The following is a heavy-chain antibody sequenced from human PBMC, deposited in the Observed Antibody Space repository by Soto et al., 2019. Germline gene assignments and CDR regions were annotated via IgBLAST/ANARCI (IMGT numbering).Heavy chain of an antibody. CDR2: ISSSSSTI. CDR3: ASPGEYYYDSRYYFDY. CDR1: GFTFSSYS. V-gene: IGHV3-48*01. Sequence: AEGSLRLSCAASGFTFSSYSMNWVRQAPGKGKEWVSYISSSSSTIYYADSVKGRFTISRDNAKNSLYLQMNSLRAEDTAVYYCASPGEYYYDSRYYFDYSGQGTLDIVSS. J-gene: IGHJ4*02. D-gene: IGHD3-22*01.